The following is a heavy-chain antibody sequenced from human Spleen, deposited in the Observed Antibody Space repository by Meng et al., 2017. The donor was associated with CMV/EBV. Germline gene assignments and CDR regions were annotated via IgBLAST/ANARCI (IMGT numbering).Heavy chain of an antibody. J-gene: IGHJ5*02. V-gene: IGHV4-34*01. CDR2: INHSGST. CDR1: GGSFSGYY. Sequence: LSLTCAVYGGSFSGYYWSWIRQPPGKGLEWIGEINHSGSTNYNPSLKSRVTISVDKSKNQFSLKLSSVTAADTAVYYCARDHTYGDTSWGQGTLVTVSS. D-gene: IGHD4-17*01. CDR3: ARDHTYGDTS.